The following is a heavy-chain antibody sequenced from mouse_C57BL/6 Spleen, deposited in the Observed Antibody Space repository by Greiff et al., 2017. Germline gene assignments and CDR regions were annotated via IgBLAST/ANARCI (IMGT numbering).Heavy chain of an antibody. V-gene: IGHV1-64*01. J-gene: IGHJ2*01. CDR2: IHPNSGST. D-gene: IGHD2-5*01. CDR3: ARRAYYSNYFDY. Sequence: VQLQQPGAELVKPGASVKLSCKASGYTFTSYWMHWVKQRPGQGLEWIGMIHPNSGSTNYNEKFKSKATLTVDKSSSTAYMQLSSLTSEDSAVYDCARRAYYSNYFDYWGQGTTLTVSS. CDR1: GYTFTSYW.